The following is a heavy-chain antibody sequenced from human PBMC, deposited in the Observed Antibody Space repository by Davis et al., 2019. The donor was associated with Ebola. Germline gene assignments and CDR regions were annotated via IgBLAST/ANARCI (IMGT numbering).Heavy chain of an antibody. CDR1: GFIVSDKY. CDR2: LYRDGRT. J-gene: IGHJ2*01. V-gene: IGHV3-53*01. D-gene: IGHD4-17*01. Sequence: GESLKISCAASGFIVSDKYMSWVRQAPGKGPEWVSVLYRDGRTYYADSVKGRFTISRDNSKNMLYLQMNSLRAEDTAVYYCARHASGDFWYFGLWGRGNLVTGSS. CDR3: ARHASGDFWYFGL.